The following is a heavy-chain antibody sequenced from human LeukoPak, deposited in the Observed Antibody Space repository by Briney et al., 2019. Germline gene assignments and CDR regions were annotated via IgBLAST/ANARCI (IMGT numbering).Heavy chain of an antibody. CDR2: IYPSGST. CDR3: ARHSGIAVAGRRGAGFDY. CDR1: GASLSSGSYY. Sequence: SETLSLTCTVSGASLSSGSYYWSWIRQPAGKGLEWIGRIYPSGSTDYNPSLKSRVTISVDTSKNQFSLKLGSVTAADTAVYYCARHSGIAVAGRRGAGFDYWGQGTLVTVSS. J-gene: IGHJ4*02. V-gene: IGHV4-61*02. D-gene: IGHD6-19*01.